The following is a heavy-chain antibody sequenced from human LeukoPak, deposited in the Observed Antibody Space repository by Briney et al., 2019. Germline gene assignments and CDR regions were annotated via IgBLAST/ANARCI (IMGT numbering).Heavy chain of an antibody. Sequence: GGSLRLSCAASGFTFSSYAMHWVRQAPGKGLEWVTVISFDGNNKYYTDSVKGRFTISRDNSRNTFYLQMNSLRAGDTAVYYCARDPQHWGQGTLVTVSS. CDR3: ARDPQH. CDR1: GFTFSSYA. J-gene: IGHJ1*01. V-gene: IGHV3-30-3*01. CDR2: ISFDGNNK.